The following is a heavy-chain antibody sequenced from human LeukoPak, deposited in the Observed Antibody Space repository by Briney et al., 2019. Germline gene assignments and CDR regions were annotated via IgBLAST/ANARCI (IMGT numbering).Heavy chain of an antibody. CDR1: GGSISSYY. CDR3: ARVPYYRAVAAAFDI. Sequence: PSETLSLTCAVSGGSISSYYWSWIRQPPGKGLEWIGYIYYSGSTNYNPSLKSRVTISVDTSKNQFSLKLSSVTAADTAVYYCARVPYYRAVAAAFDIWGQGTMVTVSS. CDR2: IYYSGST. V-gene: IGHV4-59*01. D-gene: IGHD6-19*01. J-gene: IGHJ3*02.